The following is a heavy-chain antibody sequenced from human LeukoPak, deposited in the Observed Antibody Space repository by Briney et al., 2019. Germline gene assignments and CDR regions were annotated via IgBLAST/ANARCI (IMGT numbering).Heavy chain of an antibody. J-gene: IGHJ4*02. D-gene: IGHD5-24*01. Sequence: ASVTVSFTASVYTGSDYYIHWVRRAPGQGLEWVGWLNPNSGDTNYAQKFQGRVSMTRDTSISTAYMDLSDLRSDDTAVYYSARGRNIEMAAMSGGCDYWGQGTLVTVSS. CDR1: VYTGSDYY. CDR3: ARGRNIEMAAMSGGCDY. CDR2: LNPNSGDT. V-gene: IGHV1-2*02.